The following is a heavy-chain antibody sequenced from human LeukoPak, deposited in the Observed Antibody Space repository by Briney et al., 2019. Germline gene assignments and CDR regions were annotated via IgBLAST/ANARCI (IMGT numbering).Heavy chain of an antibody. CDR1: GFTFSNYW. CDR2: INSDGSST. CDR3: ARAPWGGYMDV. J-gene: IGHJ6*03. Sequence: GGSLRLSCAASGFTFSNYWMHRVRRAPGKGLVWVSRINSDGSSTSYADSVKGRFTISRDNAKNTLYLQMNSLRAEDTAVYYCARAPWGGYMDVWGKGTTVTVSS. D-gene: IGHD7-27*01. V-gene: IGHV3-74*01.